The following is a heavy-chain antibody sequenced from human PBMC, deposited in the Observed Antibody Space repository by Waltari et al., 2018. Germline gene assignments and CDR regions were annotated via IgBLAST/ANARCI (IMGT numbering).Heavy chain of an antibody. D-gene: IGHD3-3*01. CDR3: ARRDFWSGYLDV. Sequence: QVQLQQWGAGLLKPSETLSLTCAVYGGSFSGYYWSWIRQPPGKGLEWIGEINHSGSTNYNPSLKSRVTISVDTSKNQFSLKMSSVTAADTAVYYCARRDFWSGYLDVWGKGTTVTVSS. CDR1: GGSFSGYY. CDR2: INHSGST. V-gene: IGHV4-34*01. J-gene: IGHJ6*03.